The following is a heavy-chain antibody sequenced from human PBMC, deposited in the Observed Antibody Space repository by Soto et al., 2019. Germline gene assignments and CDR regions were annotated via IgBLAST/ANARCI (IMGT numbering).Heavy chain of an antibody. CDR3: TRGAPFDI. CDR1: GFTFTTYW. V-gene: IGHV3-74*01. Sequence: HPGGSLRLSCAASGFTFTTYWMHWVRQAPGKGLVWVSRINSDGSRTNYADSVKGRFTISRDNARNTLYVQMNSLRADDTAVYFCTRGAPFDIWGQGTMVTVSS. J-gene: IGHJ3*02. CDR2: INSDGSRT.